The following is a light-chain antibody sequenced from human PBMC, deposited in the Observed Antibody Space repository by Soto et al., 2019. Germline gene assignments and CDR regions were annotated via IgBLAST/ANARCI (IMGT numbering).Light chain of an antibody. J-gene: IGKJ1*01. CDR1: QDIRNK. CDR2: GAS. CDR3: LHEYNYPWT. Sequence: AIQMTQFPSSLSASVRDRVVISCRTSQDIRNKLGWYQQKPGQAPKLLIFGASTLHSGVPSRFSGSGSGTRFTLTITSLQPEDVATYYCLHEYNYPWTFGQGTKVDI. V-gene: IGKV1-6*01.